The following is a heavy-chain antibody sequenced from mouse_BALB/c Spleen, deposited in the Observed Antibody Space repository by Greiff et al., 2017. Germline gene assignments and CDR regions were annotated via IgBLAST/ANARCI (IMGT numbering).Heavy chain of an antibody. D-gene: IGHD1-1*01. V-gene: IGHV5-17*02. J-gene: IGHJ2*01. CDR3: ARVDYGLDY. CDR2: ISSGSSTI. CDR1: GFTFSSFG. Sequence: EVKVVESGGGLVQPGGSRKLSCAASGFTFSSFGMHWVRQAPEKGLEWVAYISSGSSTIYYADTVKGRFTISRDNPKNTLFLQMTSLRSEDTAMYYCARVDYGLDYWGQGTTLTVSS.